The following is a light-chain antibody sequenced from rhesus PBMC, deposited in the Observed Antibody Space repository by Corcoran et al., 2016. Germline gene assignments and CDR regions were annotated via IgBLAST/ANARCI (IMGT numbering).Light chain of an antibody. J-gene: IGKJ1*01. CDR1: QGVSSY. V-gene: IGKV1-28*01. CDR3: LQHNSYPRT. CDR2: AAS. Sequence: GDTVTITCRASQGVSSYLNWFQQKPGKAPKLLIYAASTLESGVPSRFRGSGFGTEFTLTISSLQPEDFAAYYCLQHNSYPRTFGQGTKVEIK.